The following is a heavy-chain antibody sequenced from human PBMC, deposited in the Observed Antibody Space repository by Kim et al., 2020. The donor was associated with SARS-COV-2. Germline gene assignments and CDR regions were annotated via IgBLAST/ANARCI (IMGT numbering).Heavy chain of an antibody. J-gene: IGHJ4*02. D-gene: IGHD2-15*01. V-gene: IGHV3-21*01. CDR2: YI. CDR3: ASGCSGGSCYIAD. Sequence: YIYSADSVKGRFTISRDNAKNSLYLQMNSLRAEDTAVYYCASGCSGGSCYIADWGQGTLVTVSS.